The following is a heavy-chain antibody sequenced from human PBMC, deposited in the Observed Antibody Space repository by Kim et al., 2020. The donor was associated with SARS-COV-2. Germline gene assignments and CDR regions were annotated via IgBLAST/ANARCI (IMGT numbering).Heavy chain of an antibody. CDR3: AKDNRYYDFWCGYLNPAYYYYCYMDV. Sequence: GGSLRLSCAASGFTFSSYGMHWVRQAPGKGLEWVAVISYDGSNKYYADSVKGRFTISRDNSKNTLYLQMNSLRAEDTAVYYCAKDNRYYDFWCGYLNPAYYYYCYMDVWGKGTTVTVSS. CDR1: GFTFSSYG. J-gene: IGHJ6*03. V-gene: IGHV3-30*18. CDR2: ISYDGSNK. D-gene: IGHD3-3*01.